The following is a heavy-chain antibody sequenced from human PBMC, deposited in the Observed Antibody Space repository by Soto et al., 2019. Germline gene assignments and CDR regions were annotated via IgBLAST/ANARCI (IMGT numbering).Heavy chain of an antibody. CDR3: ARVPQVFDFWSGNEGWYFDL. D-gene: IGHD3-3*01. J-gene: IGHJ2*01. Sequence: QVQLVQSGAEVKKPGASVKVSCKASGYTFTSYGISWVRQAPGQGLEWMGWISAYNGNTNYAQKLQGRVTMTTDTSTSTAYMELRSLRSDDTAVYYCARVPQVFDFWSGNEGWYFDLWGRGTLVTVSS. CDR1: GYTFTSYG. V-gene: IGHV1-18*01. CDR2: ISAYNGNT.